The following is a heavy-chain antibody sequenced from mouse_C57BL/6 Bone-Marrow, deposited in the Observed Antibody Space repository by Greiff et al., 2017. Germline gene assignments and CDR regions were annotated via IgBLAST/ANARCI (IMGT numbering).Heavy chain of an antibody. Sequence: EVMLVESGGGLVKPGASLKISCAASGYTFSSYAMSWVRQTPEKRLEWVATISAGGSYTYYPDNVKGQFTISRDNANNNLYLQISHLKSEDTAMYYCARATVVRFDYWGQGTTLTVSS. CDR3: ARATVVRFDY. V-gene: IGHV5-4*03. D-gene: IGHD1-1*01. CDR1: GYTFSSYA. J-gene: IGHJ2*01. CDR2: ISAGGSYT.